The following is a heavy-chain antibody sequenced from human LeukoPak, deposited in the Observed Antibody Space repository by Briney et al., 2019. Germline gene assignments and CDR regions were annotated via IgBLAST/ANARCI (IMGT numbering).Heavy chain of an antibody. D-gene: IGHD3-3*01. CDR3: AKEPGFWSGYGDY. Sequence: LSLTCTFSGFSLSTSGMRVSWVRQAPGKGLEWVSAISGSGGSTYYADSVKGRFTISRDNSKNTLYLQMNSLRAEDTAVYYCAKEPGFWSGYGDYWGQGTLVTVSS. V-gene: IGHV3-23*01. J-gene: IGHJ4*02. CDR2: ISGSGGST. CDR1: GFSLSTSG.